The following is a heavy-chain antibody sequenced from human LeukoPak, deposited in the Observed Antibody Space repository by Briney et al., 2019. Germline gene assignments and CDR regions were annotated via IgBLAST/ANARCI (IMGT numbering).Heavy chain of an antibody. Sequence: SVKVSCKASGGTFSSYAISWVRQAPGQGLEWMGWINPNSGGTNYAQKFQGRVTMTRDTSISTAYMELSRLRSDDTAVYYCARVEDYDILTGYYSYNWFDPWGQGTLVTVSS. CDR2: INPNSGGT. CDR1: GGTFSSYA. CDR3: ARVEDYDILTGYYSYNWFDP. D-gene: IGHD3-9*01. V-gene: IGHV1-2*02. J-gene: IGHJ5*02.